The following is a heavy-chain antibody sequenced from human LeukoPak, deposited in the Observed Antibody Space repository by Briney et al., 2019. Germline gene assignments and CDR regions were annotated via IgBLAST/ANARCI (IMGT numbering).Heavy chain of an antibody. CDR1: GYTFTSYG. CDR2: INPNSGGT. Sequence: GASVKVSCKASGYTFTSYGISWVRQAPGQGLEWMGWINPNSGGTNYAQKFQGRVTMTRDTSISTAYMELSRLRSDDTAVYYCARDGENAFDIWGQGTMVTVSS. J-gene: IGHJ3*02. CDR3: ARDGENAFDI. V-gene: IGHV1-2*02.